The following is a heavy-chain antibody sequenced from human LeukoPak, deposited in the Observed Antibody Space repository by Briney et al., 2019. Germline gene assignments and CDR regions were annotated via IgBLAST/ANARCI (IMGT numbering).Heavy chain of an antibody. Sequence: PSETLSLTCAVSGYAINNGYYWGWIRQHPGKGLEWIGSIYPAGSTDYNPSLKSRVTLSVDTSQNQFSLKLSSVTPADTAVYYCARDPGAKGFDYWGQGTLVTVSS. CDR2: IYPAGST. V-gene: IGHV4-38-2*02. J-gene: IGHJ4*02. CDR3: ARDPGAKGFDY. CDR1: GYAINNGYY.